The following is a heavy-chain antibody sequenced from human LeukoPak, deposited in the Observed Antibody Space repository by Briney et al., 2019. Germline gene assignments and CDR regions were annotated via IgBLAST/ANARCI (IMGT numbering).Heavy chain of an antibody. Sequence: GGSLRLSCAASGFTFSSNYMSWVRQAPGKGLEWVSVIYSGGSTYYADSVKGRFTISRDNSKNTLYLQMNSLRAEDTAVYYCARAGGSYLDAFDIWGQGTMVTVSS. CDR3: ARAGGSYLDAFDI. J-gene: IGHJ3*02. D-gene: IGHD1-26*01. CDR1: GFTFSSNY. CDR2: IYSGGST. V-gene: IGHV3-53*01.